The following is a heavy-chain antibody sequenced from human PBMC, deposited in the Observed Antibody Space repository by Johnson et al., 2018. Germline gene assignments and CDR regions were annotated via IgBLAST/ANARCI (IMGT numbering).Heavy chain of an antibody. CDR1: GVSISSYY. D-gene: IGHD3-22*01. CDR3: ARGPDSLELDYNYSYMDV. Sequence: QVQLQESGPGLVKPSETLSLTCTVSGVSISSYYWNWIRQPPGKGLEWIGYFYNSETTNYNPSLKSRVTTSVDTSKNQFSLKLTSVTASDTAVYYCARGPDSLELDYNYSYMDVWGKGTTVTVSS. J-gene: IGHJ6*03. CDR2: FYNSETT. V-gene: IGHV4-59*01.